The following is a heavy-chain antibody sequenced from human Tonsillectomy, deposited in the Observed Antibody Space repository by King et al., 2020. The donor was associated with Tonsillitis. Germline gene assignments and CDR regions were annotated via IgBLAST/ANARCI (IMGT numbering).Heavy chain of an antibody. CDR2: ISWNRGSS. V-gene: IGHV3-9*01. Sequence: VQRVESGGGLVKPGRSLRFSCAASVFTFDDYGVHWVRRAPGKGLEWVSGISWNRGSSGYADSVKGRFTISRDNAKNSLYLQMSSLRAEDTALYYCAKDYGYAGFSSYFDFWGQGTLVTVSS. J-gene: IGHJ4*02. D-gene: IGHD5-12*01. CDR3: AKDYGYAGFSSYFDF. CDR1: VFTFDDYG.